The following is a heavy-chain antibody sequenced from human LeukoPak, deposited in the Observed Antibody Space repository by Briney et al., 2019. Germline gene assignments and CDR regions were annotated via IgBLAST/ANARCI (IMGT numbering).Heavy chain of an antibody. D-gene: IGHD2-15*01. Sequence: ASVKVSCKASGYTFTSYYMHWVRQAPGQGLEWMGIINPSGGSTTYAQKFQGRVTMTGDMSTSTVYMELSSLRFEDTALYYCARGLSGPYYYYYMDVWGKGTTVTVSS. J-gene: IGHJ6*03. CDR2: INPSGGST. CDR1: GYTFTSYY. CDR3: ARGLSGPYYYYYMDV. V-gene: IGHV1-46*01.